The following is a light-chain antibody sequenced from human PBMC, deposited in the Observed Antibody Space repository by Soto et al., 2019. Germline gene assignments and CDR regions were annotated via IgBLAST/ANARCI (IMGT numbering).Light chain of an antibody. J-gene: IGKJ2*01. Sequence: DIQMTQSPSSLSASVGDRVTITCRASQSISSYLNWYQQKPGKAPKLLIYAASSLQSGVPSRFSGSGPGTDFTLTISSLQPEDFATYYCQQSYSTPYTVGQGTKVDIK. V-gene: IGKV1-39*01. CDR3: QQSYSTPYT. CDR2: AAS. CDR1: QSISSY.